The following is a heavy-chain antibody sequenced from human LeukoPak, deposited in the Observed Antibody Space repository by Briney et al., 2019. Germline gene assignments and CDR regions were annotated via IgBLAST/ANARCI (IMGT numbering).Heavy chain of an antibody. CDR2: IYVAGST. D-gene: IGHD3-3*01. Sequence: SETLSLTCSVSGGPINNFYWSWIRQPPGKGLEWIGCIYVAGSTNYNPSLKSRVTISVDTSKNQFSLKLSSVTAADTAVYYCARGSPTYYDFWSGYSGGDAFDIWGQGTMVTVSS. CDR3: ARGSPTYYDFWSGYSGGDAFDI. CDR1: GGPINNFY. J-gene: IGHJ3*02. V-gene: IGHV4-59*12.